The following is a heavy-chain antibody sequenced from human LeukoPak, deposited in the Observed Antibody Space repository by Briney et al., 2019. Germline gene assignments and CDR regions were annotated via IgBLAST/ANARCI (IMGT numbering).Heavy chain of an antibody. V-gene: IGHV4-31*03. J-gene: IGHJ6*02. Sequence: SETLSLTCTVSGGSIISGNYYWSWIRQPPGKGLEWIGYIHNSGSTHYNPSLKSRVAMSVDTSKNQFSLKLSSVSAADTAVYYCARDRVGATHYYYYGMDVWGQGTTVTVSS. CDR3: ARDRVGATHYYYYGMDV. CDR2: IHNSGST. CDR1: GGSIISGNYY. D-gene: IGHD1-26*01.